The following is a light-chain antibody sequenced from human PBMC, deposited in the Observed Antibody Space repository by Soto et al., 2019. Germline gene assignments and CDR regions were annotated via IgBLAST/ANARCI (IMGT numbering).Light chain of an antibody. CDR2: AAS. CDR3: LQKYLYPWT. Sequence: AISRTQLPSSLPASVGDRVTITCRASQGIRNDLDWFQQKPGKAPKLLIYAASNLQSGVPARFSGSGSGTDFTLTIISLQPEDFATYYCLQKYLYPWTFGHGTKVNIK. CDR1: QGIRND. V-gene: IGKV1-6*01. J-gene: IGKJ1*01.